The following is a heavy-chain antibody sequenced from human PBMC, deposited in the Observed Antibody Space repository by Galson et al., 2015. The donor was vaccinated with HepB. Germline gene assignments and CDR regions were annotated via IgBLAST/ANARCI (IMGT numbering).Heavy chain of an antibody. CDR1: GFTFSNAW. CDR3: TTDLAYCGGDCYSSLSDY. V-gene: IGHV3-15*01. Sequence: SLRLSCAASGFTFSNAWMSWVRQAPGKGLEWVGRIKSNTDGGTTDYAAPVKGRFTISRDDSKNTLYLQMNSLKTEDTAVYYCTTDLAYCGGDCYSSLSDYWGQGTLVTVSS. CDR2: IKSNTDGGTT. D-gene: IGHD2-21*02. J-gene: IGHJ4*02.